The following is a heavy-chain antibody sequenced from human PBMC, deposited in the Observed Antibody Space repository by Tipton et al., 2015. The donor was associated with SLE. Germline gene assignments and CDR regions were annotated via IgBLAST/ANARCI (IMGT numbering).Heavy chain of an antibody. Sequence: SLRLSCAASGFTFSSYGMHWVRQAPGKGLEWVAVIWNDGSNKNYADSVKGRFTISRDNSKNTLYLQMNSLRAEDTAVYCSGELSPRYGFDIWGQGTMVTVSS. J-gene: IGHJ3*02. CDR2: IWNDGSNK. CDR1: GFTFSSYG. CDR3: GELSPRYGFDI. V-gene: IGHV3-33*01. D-gene: IGHD3-16*02.